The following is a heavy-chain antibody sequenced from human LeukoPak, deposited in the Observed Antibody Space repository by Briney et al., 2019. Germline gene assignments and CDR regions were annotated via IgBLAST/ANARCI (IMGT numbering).Heavy chain of an antibody. V-gene: IGHV4-59*01. Sequence: SETLSLTCSASGGSISSYYWSWIRQPPGKRLEWIGDIHHSGSTHYNPSLKSRVTISMDTSKNHFSLKLSSVTAADTAVYYCARETSWLGGDAFDIWGPGTMVSVSS. D-gene: IGHD2-2*01. CDR1: GGSISSYY. CDR2: IHHSGST. J-gene: IGHJ3*02. CDR3: ARETSWLGGDAFDI.